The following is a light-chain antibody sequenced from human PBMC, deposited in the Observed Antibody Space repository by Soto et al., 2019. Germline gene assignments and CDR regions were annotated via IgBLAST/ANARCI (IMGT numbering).Light chain of an antibody. Sequence: IQLALSPTTLSASVGDRVTITCRASQSISSWLAWYQQKPGKAPKLLIYKASSLESGVPSRFSGSGSGTEFTLTISSLQPDDFATYYCQQYNSYSLTFGGGTKVDIK. CDR3: QQYNSYSLT. V-gene: IGKV1-5*03. J-gene: IGKJ4*01. CDR2: KAS. CDR1: QSISSW.